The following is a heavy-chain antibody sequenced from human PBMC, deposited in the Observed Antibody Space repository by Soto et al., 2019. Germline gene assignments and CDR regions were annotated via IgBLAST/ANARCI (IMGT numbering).Heavy chain of an antibody. Sequence: SETLSLTCTVSGGSISSYYWSWIRQPPGKGLEWIGYIYYSGSTNYNPSLKSRVTISVDTSKNQFSLKLSSVTAADTAVYYCAREAFRDSSFDYWGQGTLVTVSS. J-gene: IGHJ4*02. CDR1: GGSISSYY. CDR2: IYYSGST. CDR3: AREAFRDSSFDY. V-gene: IGHV4-59*01. D-gene: IGHD3-10*01.